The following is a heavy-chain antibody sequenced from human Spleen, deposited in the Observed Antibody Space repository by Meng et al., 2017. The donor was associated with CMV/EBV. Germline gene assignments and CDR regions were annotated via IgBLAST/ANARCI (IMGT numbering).Heavy chain of an antibody. J-gene: IGHJ4*02. Sequence: EQLGDSGRRVVQPGRCLNPSCADSGFTLSSYAMHWVRQAPGKGLERVAVISYDGSNKYYADSVKGRFTISRDNSKNTLYLQMNSLRVEDTAVYYCTKDFNWESAYWGQGTLVTVSS. CDR1: GFTLSSYA. V-gene: IGHV3-30-3*01. CDR3: TKDFNWESAY. D-gene: IGHD1-26*01. CDR2: ISYDGSNK.